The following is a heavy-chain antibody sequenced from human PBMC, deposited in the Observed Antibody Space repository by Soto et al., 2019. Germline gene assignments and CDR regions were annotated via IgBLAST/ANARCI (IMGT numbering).Heavy chain of an antibody. J-gene: IGHJ6*03. V-gene: IGHV4-31*03. CDR2: IYYSGST. CDR1: GGSISRGGYY. D-gene: IGHD4-17*01. CDR3: AREYGDYVDYYYYYYMDV. Sequence: SDTLSLTCTVSGGSISRGGYYWSWIRQHPGKGLEWIGYIYYSGSTYYNPSLKSRVTISVDTSKNQFSLKLSSVTAADTAVYYCAREYGDYVDYYYYYYMDVWGKGTTVTVSS.